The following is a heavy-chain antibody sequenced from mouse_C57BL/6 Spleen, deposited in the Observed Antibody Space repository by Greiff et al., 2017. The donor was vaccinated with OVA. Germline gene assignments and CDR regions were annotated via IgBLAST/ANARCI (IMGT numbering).Heavy chain of an antibody. V-gene: IGHV1-55*01. Sequence: QVQLKQPGAELVKPGASVKMSCKASGYTFTSYWITWVKQRPGQGLEWIGDIYPGSGSTNYNEKFKSKATLTVDTSSSTAYMQLSSLTSEDSAVYYCARDYYDYDGFAYWGQGTLVTVSA. CDR3: ARDYYDYDGFAY. CDR2: IYPGSGST. J-gene: IGHJ3*01. D-gene: IGHD2-4*01. CDR1: GYTFTSYW.